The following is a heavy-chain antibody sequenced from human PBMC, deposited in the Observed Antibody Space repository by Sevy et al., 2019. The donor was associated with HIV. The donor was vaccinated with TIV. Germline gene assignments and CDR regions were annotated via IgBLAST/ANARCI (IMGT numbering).Heavy chain of an antibody. CDR2: ISHSGST. CDR3: ARSVSGFDY. Sequence: SETLSLTCAASGYSISSGYYWGWIRQPPGRGLEWIGSISHSGSTYYNPSLKGRFTISVDTSKNQFSLKLSSVTAADTAVYYCARSVSGFDYWGQGTLVTVSS. D-gene: IGHD3-16*01. CDR1: GYSISSGYY. V-gene: IGHV4-38-2*01. J-gene: IGHJ4*02.